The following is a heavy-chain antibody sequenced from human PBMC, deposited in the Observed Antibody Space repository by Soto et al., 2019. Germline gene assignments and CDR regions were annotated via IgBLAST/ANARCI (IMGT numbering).Heavy chain of an antibody. CDR3: ARDLDMIVVVFSGLNY. CDR2: INPNSGGT. V-gene: IGHV1-2*02. J-gene: IGHJ4*02. Sequence: ASVKVSCKASGYTFTGYYMHWVRQAPGQGLEWMGWINPNSGGTNYAQKLQGRVTMTRDTSISTAYMELSRLRSDDTAVYYCARDLDMIVVVFSGLNYWGQGTLVTVSS. D-gene: IGHD3-22*01. CDR1: GYTFTGYY.